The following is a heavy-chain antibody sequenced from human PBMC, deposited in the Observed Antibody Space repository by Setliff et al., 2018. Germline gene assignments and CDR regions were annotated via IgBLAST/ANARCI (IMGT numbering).Heavy chain of an antibody. D-gene: IGHD1-26*01. CDR3: ARAPPNRYSGSYEYFYMDV. J-gene: IGHJ6*03. Sequence: SETLSLTCIVAGDSISTYYWTWIRQPPGKGLEWIGYIYSSGRTNYNPSLKSRVTLSVDTSNNQFSLEVSSVTAADTAVYYCARAPPNRYSGSYEYFYMDVWGKGTTVTVSS. CDR2: IYSSGRT. CDR1: GDSISTYY. V-gene: IGHV4-4*08.